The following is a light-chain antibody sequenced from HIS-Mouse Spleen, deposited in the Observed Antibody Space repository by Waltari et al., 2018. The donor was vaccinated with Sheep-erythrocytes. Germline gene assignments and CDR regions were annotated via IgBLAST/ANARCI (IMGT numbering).Light chain of an antibody. J-gene: IGKJ4*01. CDR3: QQSYSTPQFT. Sequence: DIQLTQSPSSLSASVGDSVTITCRASQSISSYLNWYQQKPGKAPKLLIYAASSLQSGVPSRFSGSGSGTDFTLTISSLQPEDFATYYCQQSYSTPQFTFGGGTKVEIK. CDR1: QSISSY. V-gene: IGKV1-39*01. CDR2: AAS.